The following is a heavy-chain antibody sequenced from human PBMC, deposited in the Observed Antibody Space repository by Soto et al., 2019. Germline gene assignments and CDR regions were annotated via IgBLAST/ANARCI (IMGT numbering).Heavy chain of an antibody. V-gene: IGHV3-23*01. D-gene: IGHD2-2*01. CDR2: TGLNGRTT. Sequence: EVQILESGGGLVQPGGSLRLSCAASGFTFSMSAMSWVRQAPGKGLEWVSTTGLNGRTTYYSDSVKGRFTVSRDNSKNTLDLQMNSLRAEDTAVYYCATVHSTSRSFDYWGQGTLVTVSS. CDR3: ATVHSTSRSFDY. CDR1: GFTFSMSA. J-gene: IGHJ4*02.